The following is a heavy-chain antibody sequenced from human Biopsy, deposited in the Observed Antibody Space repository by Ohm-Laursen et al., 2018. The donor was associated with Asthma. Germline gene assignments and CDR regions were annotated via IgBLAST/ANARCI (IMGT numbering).Heavy chain of an antibody. Sequence: TLSRTCTGSGVCINIGDYYCRWIRQHPVKGLVWSGHIYYSGSTYYNPSLKTRVSISLDTSKNQFSLSLTSVTAADTDVYFCARTTYGHDGFDPWGQGTLVTVSS. CDR1: GVCINIGDYY. CDR3: ARTTYGHDGFDP. D-gene: IGHD4-17*01. CDR2: IYYSGST. V-gene: IGHV4-31*03. J-gene: IGHJ5*02.